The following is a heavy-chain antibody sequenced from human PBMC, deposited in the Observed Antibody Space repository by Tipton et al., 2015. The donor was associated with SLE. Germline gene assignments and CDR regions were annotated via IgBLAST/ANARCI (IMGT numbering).Heavy chain of an antibody. D-gene: IGHD3-22*01. Sequence: TLSLTCTVSSGSISSSSYYCAWIRQPPGKGLEWIGSIYFGGNTYYNPSLKSRVTISEDTSKNQFSLKLNSVTAADTAVYYCARHGGQDYYDSSGYVGYWGQGTLVTVSS. V-gene: IGHV4-39*01. CDR2: IYFGGNT. CDR1: SGSISSSSYY. CDR3: ARHGGQDYYDSSGYVGY. J-gene: IGHJ4*02.